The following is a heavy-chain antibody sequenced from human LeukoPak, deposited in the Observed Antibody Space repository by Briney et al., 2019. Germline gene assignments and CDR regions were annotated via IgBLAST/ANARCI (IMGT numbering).Heavy chain of an antibody. V-gene: IGHV3-33*01. Sequence: GRSLRLSCAAYGFTFSSYGMHWVRQAPGKGLEWVAVIWYDGSNKYYADSVKGRFTISRDNSKNTLYLQMNSLRAEDTAVYYCARDAISYYGDYTLANWFDPWGQGTLVTVSS. CDR2: IWYDGSNK. CDR3: ARDAISYYGDYTLANWFDP. CDR1: GFTFSSYG. J-gene: IGHJ5*02. D-gene: IGHD4-17*01.